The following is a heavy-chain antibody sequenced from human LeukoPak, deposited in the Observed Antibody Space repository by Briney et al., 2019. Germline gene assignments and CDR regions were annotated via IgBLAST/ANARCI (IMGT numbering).Heavy chain of an antibody. CDR2: ISGSGGST. CDR1: GYTFSSYA. D-gene: IGHD3-22*01. V-gene: IGHV3-23*01. Sequence: GGSLRLSCAASGYTFSSYAMSWVRQAPGKGLEWVSAISGSGGSTYYADSVKGRFTISRDNSKNTLYLQMNSLRAEDTAVYYCAKLITMIVVVIFDYWGQGTLVTVSS. J-gene: IGHJ4*02. CDR3: AKLITMIVVVIFDY.